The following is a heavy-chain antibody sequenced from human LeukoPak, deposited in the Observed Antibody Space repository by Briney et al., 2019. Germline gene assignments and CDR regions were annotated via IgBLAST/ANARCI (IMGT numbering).Heavy chain of an antibody. CDR3: AKEQYYDSSGY. Sequence: GGSLRLSCAASGFTFSSYWMSWVRQAPGKGLEWVANIKQDGSEKYYVDSAKGRFTISRDNAKNTLYLQMNSLRAEDTAVYYCAKEQYYDSSGYWGQGTLVTVSS. CDR2: IKQDGSEK. D-gene: IGHD3-22*01. CDR1: GFTFSSYW. J-gene: IGHJ4*02. V-gene: IGHV3-7*03.